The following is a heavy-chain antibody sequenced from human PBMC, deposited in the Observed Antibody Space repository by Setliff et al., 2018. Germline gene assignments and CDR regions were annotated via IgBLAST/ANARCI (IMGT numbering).Heavy chain of an antibody. CDR2: IWHDGGNK. J-gene: IGHJ4*02. D-gene: IGHD2-15*01. CDR1: GFTFSNYR. V-gene: IGHV3-33*08. CDR3: ASTCSGSGCYAGLES. Sequence: GGSLRLSCAASGFTFSNYRMHRVRQAPGKGLEWVAVIWHDGGNKYHADSVKGRFTISRDNARNTLYLQMNSLRPEDTAVYYCASTCSGSGCYAGLESWGQGTPVTVSS.